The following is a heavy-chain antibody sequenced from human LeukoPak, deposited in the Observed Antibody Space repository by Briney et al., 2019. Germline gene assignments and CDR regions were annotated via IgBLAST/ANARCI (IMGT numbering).Heavy chain of an antibody. J-gene: IGHJ4*02. V-gene: IGHV3-23*01. D-gene: IGHD3-16*02. Sequence: GGSLRLSCAVSGFTFSSNYMSWVRQAPGKGLEWVSAISGSGGSTYYADSVKGRFTISRDNSKNTLYLQMNSLRAEDTAVYYCATMITFGGVIAYFDYWGQGTLVTVSS. CDR1: GFTFSSNY. CDR3: ATMITFGGVIAYFDY. CDR2: ISGSGGST.